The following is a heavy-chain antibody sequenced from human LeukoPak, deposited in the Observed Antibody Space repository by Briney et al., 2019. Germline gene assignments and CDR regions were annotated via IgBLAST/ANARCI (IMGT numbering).Heavy chain of an antibody. J-gene: IGHJ4*02. Sequence: SETLSLTCTVSDFSTDFYYWTWIRQPPGKGLEWIGYIQTNENTYYNPSLRSRVSMSIDTSKNQFSLRLSSVTAADTAVYYCARPGQSSWWLYFNYWGQGALVTVSS. CDR1: DFSTDFYY. CDR3: ARPGQSSWWLYFNY. CDR2: IQTNENT. V-gene: IGHV4-4*09. D-gene: IGHD6-19*01.